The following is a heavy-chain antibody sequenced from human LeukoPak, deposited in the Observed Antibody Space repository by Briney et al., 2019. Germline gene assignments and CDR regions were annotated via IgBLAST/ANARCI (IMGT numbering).Heavy chain of an antibody. D-gene: IGHD5-12*01. J-gene: IGHJ5*02. V-gene: IGHV3-23*01. CDR1: GFTFSSYS. CDR2: ISSGGGNT. CDR3: AKDRPTWPIDA. Sequence: PGGSLRLSCGASGFTFSSYSMTWVRQAAGKELEWVSSISSGGGNTYYADSVKGRFTISRDNSRNTMFLEMTSLIVEDTAIYYCAKDRPTWPIDAWGQGILVTVSS.